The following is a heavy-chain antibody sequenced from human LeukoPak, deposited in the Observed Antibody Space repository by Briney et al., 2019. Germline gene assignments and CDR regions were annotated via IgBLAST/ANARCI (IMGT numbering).Heavy chain of an antibody. D-gene: IGHD3-10*02. J-gene: IGHJ4*02. CDR2: IYYSGST. CDR1: GGSISSSSYY. V-gene: IGHV4-39*01. CDR3: ARHMNSIVRAEVDS. Sequence: SETLSLTCTVSGGSISSSSYYWGWIRQPPGKGLEWLGSIYYSGSTYYNPSLKSRVTISVDTSKSQFSLKLSSVTAADTAVYYCARHMNSIVRAEVDSWGQGTLVTVSS.